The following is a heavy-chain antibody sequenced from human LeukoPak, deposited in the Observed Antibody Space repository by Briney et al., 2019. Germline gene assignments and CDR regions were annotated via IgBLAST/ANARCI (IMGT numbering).Heavy chain of an antibody. Sequence: SLRLSCAASGFSFDDYAMHWVRQGAGKGLEWVSGISWNSGNIGYADSVKGRFTISRDNAKNSLYLQMNSLRAEDTALYYCAKVQRATGTDAFDIWGQGTMVTVSS. CDR1: GFSFDDYA. V-gene: IGHV3-9*01. D-gene: IGHD1-1*01. CDR3: AKVQRATGTDAFDI. J-gene: IGHJ3*02. CDR2: ISWNSGNI.